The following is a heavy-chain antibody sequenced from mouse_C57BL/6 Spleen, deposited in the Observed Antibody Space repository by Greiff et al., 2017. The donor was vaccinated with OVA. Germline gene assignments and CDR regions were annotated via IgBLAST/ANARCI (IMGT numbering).Heavy chain of an antibody. V-gene: IGHV1-81*01. D-gene: IGHD4-1*01. CDR1: GYTFTSYG. CDR3: ARYLGSTSSYWYFDV. CDR2: IYPRSGNT. J-gene: IGHJ1*03. Sequence: QVQLKQSGAELARPGASVKLSCKASGYTFTSYGISWVKQRTGQGLEWIGEIYPRSGNTYYNEKFKGKATLTADKSSSTAYMELRSLTSEDSAVYFCARYLGSTSSYWYFDVWGTGTTVTVSS.